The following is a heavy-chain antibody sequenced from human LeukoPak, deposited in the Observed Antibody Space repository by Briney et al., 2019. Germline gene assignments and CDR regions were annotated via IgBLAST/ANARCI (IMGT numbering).Heavy chain of an antibody. CDR3: ARAGDYVLSHLDY. Sequence: PSETLSLTCAVYGGSFSGYYWSWIRQPPVKGLEWIGEINHSGSTNYNPSLKSRVTISVDTSKNQFSLKLSSVTAADTAVYYCARAGDYVLSHLDYWGQGTLVTVSS. CDR1: GGSFSGYY. CDR2: INHSGST. J-gene: IGHJ4*02. V-gene: IGHV4-34*01. D-gene: IGHD4-17*01.